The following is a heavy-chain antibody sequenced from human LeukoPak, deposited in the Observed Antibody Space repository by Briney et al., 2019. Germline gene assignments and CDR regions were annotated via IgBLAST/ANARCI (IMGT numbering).Heavy chain of an antibody. Sequence: GGSLRLSCAASGFTFSSYWMSWVRQAPGKGLEWVANIKQDGSEKYYVDSVKGRFIISRDNAKNSLYLQMNSLRAEDTAVYYCAREAYDDFWSGSWRYYYYMDVWGKGTTVTVSS. D-gene: IGHD3-3*01. J-gene: IGHJ6*03. CDR2: IKQDGSEK. CDR3: AREAYDDFWSGSWRYYYYMDV. CDR1: GFTFSSYW. V-gene: IGHV3-7*01.